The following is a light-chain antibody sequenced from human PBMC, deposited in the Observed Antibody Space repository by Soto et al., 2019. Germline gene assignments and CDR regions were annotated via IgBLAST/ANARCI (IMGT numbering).Light chain of an antibody. CDR1: SSDVGGYNY. CDR3: SSYRSSSALYG. CDR2: EVS. J-gene: IGLJ1*01. Sequence: QSALTQPASVSGSRGQSITISCTGTSSDVGGYNYVSWYQQYPDKAPKLMIYEVSNRPSGVSNRFSGSKSGNTASLTISGLQDEDEADYYCSSYRSSSALYGFAGGTKVTV. V-gene: IGLV2-14*01.